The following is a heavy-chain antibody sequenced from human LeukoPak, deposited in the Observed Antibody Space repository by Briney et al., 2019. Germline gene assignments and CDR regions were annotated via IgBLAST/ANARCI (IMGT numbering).Heavy chain of an antibody. D-gene: IGHD5-18*01. CDR3: ARERGYSH. CDR2: ISSSSSTI. CDR1: GFTFSSYE. V-gene: IGHV3-48*03. Sequence: GGSLRLSCAASGFTFSSYEMNWVRKAPGKGLEWVSYISSSSSTIYYADSVRGRFTISRNNAKNSLYLQMNSLRAEDTAVYYCARERGYSHWGQGTMVTVSS. J-gene: IGHJ3*01.